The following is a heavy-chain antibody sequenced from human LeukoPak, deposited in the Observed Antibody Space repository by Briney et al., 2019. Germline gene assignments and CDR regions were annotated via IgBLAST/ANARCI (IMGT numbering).Heavy chain of an antibody. D-gene: IGHD6-13*01. CDR2: IYYSGST. CDR1: GGSISSYY. J-gene: IGHJ2*01. Sequence: PSETLSLTCTVSGGSISSYYWSWIRQPPGKGLEWIGYIYYSGSTNYNPSLKSRVTISVDTSKNQFSLKLSSVTAADTAVYYCARIDCSSWFNQWYFDLWGRGTLVTVSS. CDR3: ARIDCSSWFNQWYFDL. V-gene: IGHV4-59*08.